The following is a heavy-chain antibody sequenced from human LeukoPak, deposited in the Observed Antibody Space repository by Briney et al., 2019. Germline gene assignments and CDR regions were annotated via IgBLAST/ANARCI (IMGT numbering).Heavy chain of an antibody. CDR2: MNPNSGNT. J-gene: IGHJ6*02. Sequence: ASVKVSCKASGNTFTSYDINWVRQATGQGLEWMGWMNPNSGNTGYAQKFQGRVTMTRNTSISTAYMELSSLRSEDTAVYYCARRDRMPSSPEVWGQGTTVTVSS. V-gene: IGHV1-8*01. CDR3: ARRDRMPSSPEV. D-gene: IGHD2-2*01. CDR1: GNTFTSYD.